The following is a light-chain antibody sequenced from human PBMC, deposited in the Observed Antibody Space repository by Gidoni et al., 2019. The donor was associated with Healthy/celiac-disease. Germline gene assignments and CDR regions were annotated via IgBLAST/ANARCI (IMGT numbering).Light chain of an antibody. V-gene: IGKV1-9*01. Sequence: IQLTQSPSFLSASVGDRVTITCRASQGISSYLAWYQQKPGKAPKRLIHDASTLQSGVPSRFSGSGSGTEYTLTISSLQPEDFATYYCQQLNSYPRTFXGXTKVEIK. CDR2: DAS. CDR1: QGISSY. J-gene: IGKJ4*01. CDR3: QQLNSYPRT.